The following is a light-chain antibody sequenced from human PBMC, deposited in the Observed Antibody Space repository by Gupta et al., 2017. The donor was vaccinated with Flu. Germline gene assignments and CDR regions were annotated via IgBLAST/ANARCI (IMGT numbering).Light chain of an antibody. CDR2: DVS. V-gene: IGLV2-14*03. Sequence: QSALTQPASVSGSPGQSITISCTGTSRDVGGYNYVSWYQQHPGKAPKLMIYDVSNRAAVVANLFSGSKSGNTASLTIFVRQEEDEADYYCSSFISSNIYVFGSGTKVTVL. CDR3: SSFISSNIYV. J-gene: IGLJ1*01. CDR1: SRDVGGYNY.